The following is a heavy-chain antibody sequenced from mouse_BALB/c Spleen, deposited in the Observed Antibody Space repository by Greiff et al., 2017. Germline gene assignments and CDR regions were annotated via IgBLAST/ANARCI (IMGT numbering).Heavy chain of an antibody. CDR1: GFNIKDTY. J-gene: IGHJ3*01. Sequence: VQLKESGAELVKPGASVKLSCTASGFNIKDTYMHWVKQRPEQGLEWIGRIDPANGNTKYDPKFQGKATITADTSSNTAYLQLSSLTSEDTAVYYCARGHRYDGFAYWGQGTLVTVSA. CDR2: IDPANGNT. V-gene: IGHV14-3*02. D-gene: IGHD2-14*01. CDR3: ARGHRYDGFAY.